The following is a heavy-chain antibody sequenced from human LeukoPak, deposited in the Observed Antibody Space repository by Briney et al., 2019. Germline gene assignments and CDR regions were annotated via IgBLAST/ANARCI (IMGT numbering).Heavy chain of an antibody. Sequence: SETLSLTCTVSGYSISSGYYWGWIRQPPGKGLEWIGSIYYSGSTYYNPSLKSRVAISVDTSKNQFSLKLSSVTAADTALYYCARDANYYDSGSSFLPFNYWGQGTLVTVSS. J-gene: IGHJ4*02. V-gene: IGHV4-38-2*02. CDR3: ARDANYYDSGSSFLPFNY. CDR1: GYSISSGYY. D-gene: IGHD3-10*01. CDR2: IYYSGST.